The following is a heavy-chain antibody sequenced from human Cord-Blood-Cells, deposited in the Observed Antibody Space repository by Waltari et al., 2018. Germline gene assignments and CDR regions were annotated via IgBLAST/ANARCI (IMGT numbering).Heavy chain of an antibody. CDR1: GGSISSYY. V-gene: IGHV4-59*01. D-gene: IGHD6-13*01. CDR2: IYYSGST. CDR3: AREIAAAGFDY. J-gene: IGHJ4*02. Sequence: QVQLQESGPGLVKPSETLSLTCTVSGGSISSYYWSWIRQPPGKGLEWIGYIYYSGSTKYNPSLKSRVTISVDTSKNQFSLKLSSVTAADTAVYYCAREIAAAGFDYWGQGTLVTVSS.